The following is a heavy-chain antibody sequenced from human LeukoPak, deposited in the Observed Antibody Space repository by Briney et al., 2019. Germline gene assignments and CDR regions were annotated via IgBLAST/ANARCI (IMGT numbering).Heavy chain of an antibody. J-gene: IGHJ5*02. D-gene: IGHD2-15*01. Sequence: GESLKISCKGSGYSFTSYWIGWVRQLPGKGLEWMGIIYPGDSDTRYSPSFQGQVTISADKSISTAYLQWSSLKASDTAMYYCAILWGYCSGGSCYNWFDPWGQGTLVTVSS. V-gene: IGHV5-51*01. CDR3: AILWGYCSGGSCYNWFDP. CDR2: IYPGDSDT. CDR1: GYSFTSYW.